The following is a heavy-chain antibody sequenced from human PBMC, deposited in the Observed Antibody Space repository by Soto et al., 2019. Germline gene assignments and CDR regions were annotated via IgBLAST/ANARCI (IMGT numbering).Heavy chain of an antibody. CDR1: GFTFSSYG. Sequence: QVQLVESGGGVVQPGRSLRLSCAASGFTFSSYGMHWVRQAPGKGLEWVAVISYDGSNKYYAVSVKGRFTISRDNSKNTLYLQMNSLRAEDTAVYFCAKEYSSGWYLSLYYYYGMDVW. D-gene: IGHD6-19*01. CDR2: ISYDGSNK. J-gene: IGHJ6*01. V-gene: IGHV3-30*18. CDR3: AKEYSSGWYLSLYYYYGMDV.